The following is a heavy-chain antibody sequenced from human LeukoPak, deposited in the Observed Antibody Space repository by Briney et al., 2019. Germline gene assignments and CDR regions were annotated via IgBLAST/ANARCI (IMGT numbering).Heavy chain of an antibody. CDR2: ISGRTGGT. Sequence: PGGSLRLSCAASGFTFTTNAMSWGRQAPGKGLEWVSAISGRTGGTYYADSAKGRFTISRDNSKSTLYLQMDSLRAEDTAVYYCAKCGNSGCHLIDYWGQGTLVTVSS. CDR3: AKCGNSGCHLIDY. CDR1: GFTFTTNA. D-gene: IGHD5-12*01. V-gene: IGHV3-23*01. J-gene: IGHJ4*02.